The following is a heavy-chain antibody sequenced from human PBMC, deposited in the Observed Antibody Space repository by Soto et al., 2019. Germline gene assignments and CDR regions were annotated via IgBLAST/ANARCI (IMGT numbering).Heavy chain of an antibody. D-gene: IGHD3-22*01. J-gene: IGHJ4*02. CDR3: ATQQFFDASGFSFDQ. CDR1: GISFTTAW. V-gene: IGHV3-15*01. Sequence: PVGSLRLSCVGSGISFTTAWMNWVRQAPGKGLEWVGRIKSKTDGETVDYAAPVRGRFIISRDDSKNTVYLSVSGLKTEDTAIYYCATQQFFDASGFSFDQWGQGNLVTVSS. CDR2: IKSKTDGETV.